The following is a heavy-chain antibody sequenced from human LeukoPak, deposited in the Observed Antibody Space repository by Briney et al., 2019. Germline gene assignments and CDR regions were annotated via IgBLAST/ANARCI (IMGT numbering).Heavy chain of an antibody. CDR1: GFTFSSYA. Sequence: GGSLRLSCAASGFTFSSYAMSWVRQAPGKGLEWVSAISGSGGSTYYADPVKGRFTISRDNSKNTLYLQMNSLRAEDTAVYYCATTPHYWFGDHWFDPWGQGTLVTVSS. J-gene: IGHJ5*02. CDR2: ISGSGGST. V-gene: IGHV3-23*01. CDR3: ATTPHYWFGDHWFDP. D-gene: IGHD3-10*01.